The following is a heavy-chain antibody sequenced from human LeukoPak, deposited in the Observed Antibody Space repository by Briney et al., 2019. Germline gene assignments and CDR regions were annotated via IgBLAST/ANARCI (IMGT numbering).Heavy chain of an antibody. CDR3: AKDSGYPTSYYYYGMDV. V-gene: IGHV3-43*02. D-gene: IGHD3-16*02. CDR1: GFTFDDYA. CDR2: ISGDGGST. Sequence: GGSLRLSCAASGFTFDDYAMHWVRQAPGKGLGWVSLISGDGGSTYYADSVKGRFTISRDNSKNSLYLQMNSLRTEDTALYYCAKDSGYPTSYYYYGMDVWGQGTTVTVSS. J-gene: IGHJ6*02.